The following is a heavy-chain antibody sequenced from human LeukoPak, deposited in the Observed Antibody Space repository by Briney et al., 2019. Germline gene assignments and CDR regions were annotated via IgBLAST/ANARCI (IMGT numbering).Heavy chain of an antibody. CDR1: GFTFGDYD. J-gene: IGHJ3*02. D-gene: IGHD6-19*01. CDR3: ARLYSSGRYANAFDI. CDR2: IRSIGDR. Sequence: GGSLRLSCAASGFTFGDYDMHWVRQATGKGLEWVSAIRSIGDRFYSGSVKGRFTISRENAKNTLYLEMNSLRVGDTAVYYCARLYSSGRYANAFDIWGQGTVVTVST. V-gene: IGHV3-13*01.